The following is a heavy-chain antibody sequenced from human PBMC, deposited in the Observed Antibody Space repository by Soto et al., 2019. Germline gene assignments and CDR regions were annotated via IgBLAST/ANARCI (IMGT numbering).Heavy chain of an antibody. Sequence: QVQLVQSGAEVKKPGSSVKVSCSASAGTFDSYTISWVRQVPGQGLEWMGRIIPMLRMANFAQNFQGRVTMNADESTSTGYMVLSSLRSEDTAVYFCATNYGSGSTHFDHWGQGTPVTVTS. V-gene: IGHV1-69*02. D-gene: IGHD3-10*01. CDR2: IIPMLRMA. CDR1: AGTFDSYT. CDR3: ATNYGSGSTHFDH. J-gene: IGHJ4*02.